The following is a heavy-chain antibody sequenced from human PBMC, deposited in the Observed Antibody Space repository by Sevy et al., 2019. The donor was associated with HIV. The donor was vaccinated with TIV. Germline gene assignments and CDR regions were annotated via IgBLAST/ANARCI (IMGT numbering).Heavy chain of an antibody. CDR2: IRITGGST. V-gene: IGHV3-23*01. CDR1: GCTFSIYA. CDR3: AKDRVSGTYYTGDFDY. Sequence: GGSLRLSCAASGCTFSIYAMSWVRQTPGKGLEWVSVIRITGGSTYYADSVKGRFTISRDNSKNTLYLQMNTLRAEDTAVYYCAKDRVSGTYYTGDFDYWSQGTLVTVSS. D-gene: IGHD3-10*01. J-gene: IGHJ4*02.